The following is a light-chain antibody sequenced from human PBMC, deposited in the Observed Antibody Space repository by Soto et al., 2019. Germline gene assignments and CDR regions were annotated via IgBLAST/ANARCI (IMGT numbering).Light chain of an antibody. V-gene: IGKV3-20*01. Sequence: EIVLTQSPGTLSLSPGKRATLSCRASQSVSSSYLAWYQQKPGQAPRLLIYGASSRATGIPDRFSGSGSGTDFTLTINRLEPEDFAVYYCQQYGRSPLTFGGGTKVEIK. CDR1: QSVSSSY. CDR3: QQYGRSPLT. CDR2: GAS. J-gene: IGKJ4*01.